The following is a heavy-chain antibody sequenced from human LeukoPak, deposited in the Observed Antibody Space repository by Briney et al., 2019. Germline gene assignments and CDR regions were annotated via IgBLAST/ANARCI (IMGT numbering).Heavy chain of an antibody. D-gene: IGHD6-19*01. CDR2: ISAYNGNT. CDR3: ARDKRQWLVQVGCQDY. CDR1: GYTFTSYG. V-gene: IGHV1-18*01. Sequence: GASVKVSCKASGYTFTSYGISWVRQAPGQGLEWMGWISAYNGNTNYAQKVQGRVTMTTDTSTSTAYMELRSLRSDDTAVYYCARDKRQWLVQVGCQDYWGQGTLVTVSS. J-gene: IGHJ4*02.